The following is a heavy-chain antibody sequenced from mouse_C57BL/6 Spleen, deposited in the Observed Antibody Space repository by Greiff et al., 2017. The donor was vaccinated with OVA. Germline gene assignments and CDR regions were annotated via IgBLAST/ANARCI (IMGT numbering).Heavy chain of an antibody. CDR1: GYTFTSYW. CDR2: IDPSDSET. V-gene: IGHV1-52*01. J-gene: IGHJ2*01. D-gene: IGHD2-4*01. Sequence: QVQLQQSGAELVRPGSSVKLSCKASGYTFTSYWMHWVKQRPIQGLEWIGNIDPSDSETHYNQKFKDKATLTVDKSSSTAYMQLSSLTSEDSAVYYCARNHYEGNYFDYWGQGTTLTVSS. CDR3: ARNHYEGNYFDY.